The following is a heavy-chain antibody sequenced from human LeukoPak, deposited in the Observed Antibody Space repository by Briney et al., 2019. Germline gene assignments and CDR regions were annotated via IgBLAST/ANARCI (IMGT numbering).Heavy chain of an antibody. Sequence: VKVSCKASGGTFSSYAISWVRQAPGQGLEWMGTIIPILGIANYAQKFQGRVTITADKSTSTAYMKLSSLRSEDTAVYYCARVPTPASPDSWFDPWGQGTLVTVSS. CDR2: IIPILGIA. V-gene: IGHV1-69*04. CDR1: GGTFSSYA. J-gene: IGHJ5*02. CDR3: ARVPTPASPDSWFDP.